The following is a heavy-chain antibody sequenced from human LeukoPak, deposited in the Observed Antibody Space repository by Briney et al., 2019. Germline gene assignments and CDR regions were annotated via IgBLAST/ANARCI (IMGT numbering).Heavy chain of an antibody. CDR1: GYTFTSYG. Sequence: GASVKVSCKASGYTFTSYGIRWVRQAPGQGLEWMGWISAYNGNTNYAQKLLGRVTMTTDTSTSTAYMELRSLRSDDTAVYYCASAYDSSGYYYYWGQGTLVTVSS. D-gene: IGHD3-22*01. CDR3: ASAYDSSGYYYY. J-gene: IGHJ4*02. CDR2: ISAYNGNT. V-gene: IGHV1-18*01.